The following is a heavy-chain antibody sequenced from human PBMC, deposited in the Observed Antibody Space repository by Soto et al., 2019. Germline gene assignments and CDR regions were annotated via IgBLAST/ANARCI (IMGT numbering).Heavy chain of an antibody. V-gene: IGHV3-11*01. CDR1: GFTFSDYY. CDR3: ARDLMRYYESSGWDSYCYGMDG. D-gene: IGHD3-22*01. J-gene: IGHJ6*02. CDR2: ISSSGSTI. Sequence: GGSLRLSCAASGFTFSDYYMSWIRQAPGKGLERVSYISSSGSTIYYADSVKGRFTISRDNAKNSLYLQMNSLRAEDTAVYYCARDLMRYYESSGWDSYCYGMDGWGQGTTVTVSS.